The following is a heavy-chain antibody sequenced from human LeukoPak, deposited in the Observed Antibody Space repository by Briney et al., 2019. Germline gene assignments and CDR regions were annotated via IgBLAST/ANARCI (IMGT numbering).Heavy chain of an antibody. CDR3: AKYDSSSWYPYFDY. D-gene: IGHD6-13*01. J-gene: IGHJ4*02. CDR2: SSSSGSST. V-gene: IGHV3-11*01. Sequence: GGSLRLSCAASGFSFSDYYMNWIRQAPGKGLEWVSYSSSSGSSTYYADSVKGRFTISRDNSKNTLYLQMNSLRAEDTAVYYCAKYDSSSWYPYFDYWGQGTLVTVSS. CDR1: GFSFSDYY.